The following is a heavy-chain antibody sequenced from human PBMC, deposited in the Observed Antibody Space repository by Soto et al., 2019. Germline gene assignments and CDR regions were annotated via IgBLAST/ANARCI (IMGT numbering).Heavy chain of an antibody. Sequence: GASVKVSCKASGYTFTDYFIHWVRQAPGQGLEWMGWINPKSGGTNYAPNFQGRVTMTRXTXXSXXXMXLXXLRXDXTAVHYCARSGRSTAIQDDHWGQGTLDTVSS. CDR3: ARSGRSTAIQDDH. D-gene: IGHD2-21*02. CDR1: GYTFTDYF. CDR2: INPKSGGT. J-gene: IGHJ4*02. V-gene: IGHV1-2*02.